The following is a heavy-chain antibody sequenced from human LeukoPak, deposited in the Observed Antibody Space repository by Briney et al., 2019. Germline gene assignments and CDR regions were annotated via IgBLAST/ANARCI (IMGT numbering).Heavy chain of an antibody. J-gene: IGHJ6*02. CDR2: IYSGGST. CDR3: ASGYCSNTSCYVHYYGMDV. Sequence: GGSLRLSCAASGFTFSSYWMSWVRQAPGKGLEWVSVIYSGGSTSYADSVRGRFTVSRDNSKNTVYLQMNSLRAEDTAVYYCASGYCSNTSCYVHYYGMDVWGQGTTVTVSS. D-gene: IGHD2-2*03. CDR1: GFTFSSYW. V-gene: IGHV3-53*01.